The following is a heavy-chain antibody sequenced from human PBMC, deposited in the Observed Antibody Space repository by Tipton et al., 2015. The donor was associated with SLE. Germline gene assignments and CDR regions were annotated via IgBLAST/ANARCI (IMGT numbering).Heavy chain of an antibody. CDR2: IKQDGGDE. V-gene: IGHV3-7*01. CDR3: ARVDWGKIDF. D-gene: IGHD3-9*01. J-gene: IGHJ4*02. Sequence: SLRLSCAASGFTFSTYWMSWVRQAPGKGLEWVANIKQDGGDENYVGSVKGRFTISRDNAKNSLYLQMNNLRGEDTAVYYCARVDWGKIDFWGQGTLVIVSS. CDR1: GFTFSTYW.